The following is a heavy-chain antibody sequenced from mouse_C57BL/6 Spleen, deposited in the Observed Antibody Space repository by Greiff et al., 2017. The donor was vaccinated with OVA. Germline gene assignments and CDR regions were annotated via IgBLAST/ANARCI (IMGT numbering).Heavy chain of an antibody. J-gene: IGHJ1*03. D-gene: IGHD1-1*01. CDR1: GFSLTSYG. V-gene: IGHV2-5*01. CDR2: IWRGGST. Sequence: VQGVESGPGLVQPSQSLSITCTVSGFSLTSYGVHWVRQSPGKGLEWLGVIWRGGSTDYNAAFMSRLSITKDNSKSQVFFKMNSLQADDTAIYYCARNYYGSSHWYFDVWGTGTTVTVSS. CDR3: ARNYYGSSHWYFDV.